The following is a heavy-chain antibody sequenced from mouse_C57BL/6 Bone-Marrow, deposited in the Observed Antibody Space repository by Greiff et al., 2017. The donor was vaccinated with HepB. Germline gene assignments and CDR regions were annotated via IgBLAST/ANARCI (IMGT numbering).Heavy chain of an antibody. Sequence: VKLVESGPGLVKPSQSLFLTCSITGFPITSGYYWIWIRQSPGKPLEWMGYITHSGETFYNPSLQSPISITRETSKNQFFLQLNSVTTEDTAMYYCAGDSGYWGQGTTLTVSS. CDR1: GFPITSGYY. J-gene: IGHJ2*01. CDR2: ITHSGET. CDR3: AGDSGY. V-gene: IGHV12-3*01.